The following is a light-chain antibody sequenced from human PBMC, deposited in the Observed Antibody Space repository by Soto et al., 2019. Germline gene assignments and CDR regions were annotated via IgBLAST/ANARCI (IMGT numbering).Light chain of an antibody. J-gene: IGKJ4*01. CDR2: DAS. V-gene: IGKV3-11*01. CDR1: QSVSRA. CDR3: QHRSSWPLT. Sequence: EIVLTQSPATLSLSPGERATLSCRAGQSVSRALAWYQQKPGQAPRLLIYDASNRATGIPARFSGSGSGTDFTLTITSLEPEDCASYYCQHRSSWPLTFGGVTKVEFK.